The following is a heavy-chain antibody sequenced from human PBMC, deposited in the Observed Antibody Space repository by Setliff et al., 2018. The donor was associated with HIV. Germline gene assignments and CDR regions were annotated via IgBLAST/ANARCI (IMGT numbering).Heavy chain of an antibody. Sequence: NPSETLSLTCTVSGYSISSGYYWGWIRQPPGKGLEWIGSIHQSGSTYYNSSLKSRVTMSVDTSKNKFSLRLSSVTAADTAVYYCARQLASGFWAFDVWGQGTMVTVSS. J-gene: IGHJ3*01. CDR2: IHQSGST. V-gene: IGHV4-38-2*02. D-gene: IGHD3-22*01. CDR1: GYSISSGYY. CDR3: ARQLASGFWAFDV.